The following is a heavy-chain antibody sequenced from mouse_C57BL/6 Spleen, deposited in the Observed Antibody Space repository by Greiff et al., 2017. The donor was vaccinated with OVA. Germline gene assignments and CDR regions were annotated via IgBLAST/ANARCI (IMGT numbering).Heavy chain of an antibody. V-gene: IGHV1-55*01. J-gene: IGHJ2*01. CDR2: IYPGSGST. D-gene: IGHD2-3*01. Sequence: QVQLQQPGAELVKPGASVKMSCKASGYTFTSYWITWVKQRPGQGLEWIGDIYPGSGSTNYNEKFKSKATLTVDTSSSTAYMQLSSLTSEDSAVYYRARGGAYDGYPLDYWGQGTTLTVSS. CDR1: GYTFTSYW. CDR3: ARGGAYDGYPLDY.